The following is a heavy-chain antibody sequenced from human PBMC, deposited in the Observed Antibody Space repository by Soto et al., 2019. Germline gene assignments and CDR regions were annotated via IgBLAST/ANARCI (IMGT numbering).Heavy chain of an antibody. CDR1: DGSIRSRGYP. Sequence: SLTISHTCAVSDGSIRSRGYPWSWIRQPPGKGLEWIGYIYHSGSTYYNPSLKSRVTISVDRSKNQFSLKLSSVTAADTAVYYCARAGGLGAVAVDYWGQGTLVTVSS. CDR2: IYHSGST. D-gene: IGHD6-19*01. V-gene: IGHV4-30-2*01. CDR3: ARAGGLGAVAVDY. J-gene: IGHJ4*02.